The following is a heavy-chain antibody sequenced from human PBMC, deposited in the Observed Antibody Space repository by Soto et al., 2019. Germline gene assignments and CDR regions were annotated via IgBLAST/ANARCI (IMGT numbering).Heavy chain of an antibody. J-gene: IGHJ4*02. D-gene: IGHD4-4*01. CDR1: GFTFSSYG. V-gene: IGHV3-33*01. CDR2: LWYEGSNK. Sequence: SLRLSCAASGFTFSSYGMHWVRQAPGKGLEWVAVLWYEGSNKYYADSVRGRFTISRDNDKNTLYLQMNSLRAEHTAVYYCARESDYSNSYYFDYWGQGTLVTVSS. CDR3: ARESDYSNSYYFDY.